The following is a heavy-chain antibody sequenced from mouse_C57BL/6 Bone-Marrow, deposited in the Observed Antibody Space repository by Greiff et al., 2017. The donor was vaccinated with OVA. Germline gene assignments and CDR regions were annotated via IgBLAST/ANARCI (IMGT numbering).Heavy chain of an antibody. V-gene: IGHV1-69*01. CDR3: ARSDGYYLFAY. CDR1: GYTFTSYW. CDR2: IDPSDSYT. J-gene: IGHJ3*01. D-gene: IGHD2-3*01. Sequence: QVQLQQPGAELVMPGASVKLSCKASGYTFTSYWMHWVKQRPGQGLEWIGEIDPSDSYTNYNQKFKGKSTLTVDKSSSTAYMQLGSLTSEDSAVYYCARSDGYYLFAYWGQGTLVTVSA.